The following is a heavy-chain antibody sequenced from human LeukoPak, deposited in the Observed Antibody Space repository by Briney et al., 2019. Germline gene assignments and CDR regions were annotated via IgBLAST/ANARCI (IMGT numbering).Heavy chain of an antibody. D-gene: IGHD1-26*01. J-gene: IGHJ6*02. CDR1: GFTFSSYW. CDR2: IKQDGREK. CDR3: ARSYSGGYLPNYYYGMDV. V-gene: IGHV3-7*03. Sequence: GESLRLSCAASGFTFSSYWMSWVRQAPGKGLEWVANIKQDGREKYYVDSVKGRFTISRDNAKNSLYLQMNSLRAEDSAMYYCARSYSGGYLPNYYYGMDVWGQGTTVTVSS.